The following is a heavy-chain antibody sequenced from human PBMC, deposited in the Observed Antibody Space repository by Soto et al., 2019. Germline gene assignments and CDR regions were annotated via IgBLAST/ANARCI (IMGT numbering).Heavy chain of an antibody. CDR3: ANWPVGG. CDR2: INEDGTSP. J-gene: IGHJ4*02. D-gene: IGHD3-16*01. CDR1: GFTFSNYW. Sequence: EVQLMESGGGSVQPGGSLRLSCAASGFTFSNYWMHWVRQAPGKGLVWVSRINEDGTSPAYADSVKGRFTISRDNAKNTVYLQMNGLRPDDTAVYYCANWPVGGWGRGTLVTVSS. V-gene: IGHV3-74*01.